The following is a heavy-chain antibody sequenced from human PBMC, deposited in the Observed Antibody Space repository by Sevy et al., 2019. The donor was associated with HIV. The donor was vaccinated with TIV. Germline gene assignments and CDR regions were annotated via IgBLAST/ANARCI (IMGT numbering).Heavy chain of an antibody. CDR3: ARDGGCSSTACLLYFDY. CDR1: GFTFSKYP. D-gene: IGHD2-2*01. Sequence: GGSLRLSCVVSGFTFSKYPMNWVRQAPGKGLEWVSSISSSSNYIYYGDSVRGRFTISRDNAKNSLYLQMNSLRADDTAVYYFARDGGCSSTACLLYFDYWGQGTLVTVSS. J-gene: IGHJ4*02. V-gene: IGHV3-21*01. CDR2: ISSSSNYI.